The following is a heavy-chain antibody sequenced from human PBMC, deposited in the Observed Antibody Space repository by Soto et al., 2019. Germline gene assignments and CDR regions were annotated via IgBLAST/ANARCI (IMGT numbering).Heavy chain of an antibody. D-gene: IGHD2-8*01. Sequence: QVTLVQSGPEVKKSGASVKVSCKPSGYTFSNSGFSWMRQAPGQGLEWMGWISTYNGNTNYAQKFQGRPSMTTDTSTSTAFMELRTLRSDDTAVYYWARDEYNNGRNWLNPWCQGTLVTVTS. CDR1: GYTFSNSG. J-gene: IGHJ5*02. CDR3: ARDEYNNGRNWLNP. V-gene: IGHV1-18*01. CDR2: ISTYNGNT.